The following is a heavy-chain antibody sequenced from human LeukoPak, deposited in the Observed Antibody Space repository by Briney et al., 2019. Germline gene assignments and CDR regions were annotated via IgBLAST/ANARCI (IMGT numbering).Heavy chain of an antibody. CDR2: FDPEDGET. CDR3: ATVRSNYGNNWFDP. Sequence: ASVKVSCKVSGYTLTELSMHWVRQAPGKGLEWMGGFDPEDGETIYAQKFQGRVTMTEDTSTDTAYMELSSLRSEDTAVYYCATVRSNYGNNWFDPWGQGTLVTVSS. J-gene: IGHJ5*02. D-gene: IGHD4-11*01. CDR1: GYTLTELS. V-gene: IGHV1-24*01.